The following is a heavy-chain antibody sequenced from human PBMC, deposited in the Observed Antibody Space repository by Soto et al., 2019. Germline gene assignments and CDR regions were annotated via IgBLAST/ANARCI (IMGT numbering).Heavy chain of an antibody. V-gene: IGHV3-21*01. CDR3: ARCRYYYDSSGYYRPIDY. Sequence: EVQLVESGGGLVQPGGSLRLSCAASGFTFSSYSMNWVRQAPGKGLEWVSSISSSSSYIYYADSVKGRFTISRDNAKNSLYLQMNSLRAEDTAVYYCARCRYYYDSSGYYRPIDYWGQGTLVTVSS. D-gene: IGHD3-22*01. J-gene: IGHJ4*02. CDR2: ISSSSSYI. CDR1: GFTFSSYS.